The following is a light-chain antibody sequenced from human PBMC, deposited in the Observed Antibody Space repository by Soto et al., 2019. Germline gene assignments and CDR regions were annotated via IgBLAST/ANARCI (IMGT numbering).Light chain of an antibody. CDR2: AAS. CDR3: LQHSSYPPP. Sequence: DIPMTQSPSAMSASVGDRVTITCRASQGISNYLAWFQQKPGKVPKRLIYAASSLQSGVPSRFSGSVSGTEFTLTISSLRPEDFAKYYRLQHSSYPPPFGQGTKVEIK. J-gene: IGKJ1*01. CDR1: QGISNY. V-gene: IGKV1-17*03.